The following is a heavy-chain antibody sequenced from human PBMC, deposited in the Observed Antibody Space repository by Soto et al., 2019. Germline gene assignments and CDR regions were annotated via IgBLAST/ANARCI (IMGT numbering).Heavy chain of an antibody. CDR1: GFSLSNARMG. V-gene: IGHV2-26*01. CDR3: ARIRDYGDNSED. D-gene: IGHD4-17*01. J-gene: IGHJ4*02. Sequence: QVTLKESGPVLVKPTETLTLTCTVSGFSLSNARMGVSWIRQPPGKALEWLVHIFSNDEKSYRPSLKSRLSISRDTSKSQVVLTMTNMDPVDTATYYCARIRDYGDNSEDWGQGTLVTVSS. CDR2: IFSNDEK.